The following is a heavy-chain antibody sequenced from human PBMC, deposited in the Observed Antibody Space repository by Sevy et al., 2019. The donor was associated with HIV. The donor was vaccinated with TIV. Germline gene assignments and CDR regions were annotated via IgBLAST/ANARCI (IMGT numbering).Heavy chain of an antibody. CDR3: ARPYGSGSWEAFDV. J-gene: IGHJ3*01. CDR2: ITSSSNYI. Sequence: GGSLRLSCAASGFSFSRSPMHWVRQAPGKGLEWVSSITSSSNYIYYADSVKGRFTISRDNAKDSVYLQMNSLRAEDTAVYYCARPYGSGSWEAFDVWGQGTMVTVSS. V-gene: IGHV3-21*01. CDR1: GFSFSRSP. D-gene: IGHD3-10*01.